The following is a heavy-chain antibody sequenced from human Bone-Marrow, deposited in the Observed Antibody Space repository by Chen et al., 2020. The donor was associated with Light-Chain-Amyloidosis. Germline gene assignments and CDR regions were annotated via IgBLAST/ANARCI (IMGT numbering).Heavy chain of an antibody. CDR1: GGSIRSYF. V-gene: IGHV4-59*01. CDR2: IYYDGST. CDR3: ARGDGLGTVDGIRYHGVDV. Sequence: QVQLRESGPGLVQASETLSLTCTVSGGSIRSYFWSWIRQSPGKGLEWIGYIYYDGSTHYNPSLKRRVTISQDTSKNQYSLKLNSVTAADTAIYYCARGDGLGTVDGIRYHGVDVWGPGITVTVSS. D-gene: IGHD1-1*01. J-gene: IGHJ6*02.